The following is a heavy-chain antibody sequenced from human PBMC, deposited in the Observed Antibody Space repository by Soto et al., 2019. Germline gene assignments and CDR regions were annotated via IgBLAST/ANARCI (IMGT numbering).Heavy chain of an antibody. V-gene: IGHV1-18*01. J-gene: IGHJ4*02. Sequence: ASVKVSCKASGYTFTNYGISWVRQAPGQGLEWMGWISAYSGNTSYAQELQGRVTMTTDTSTTTAYMELRSLRSDDTAVFYCARDFYDYVWGSYRPLGYWGQGTXVTVSS. CDR2: ISAYSGNT. D-gene: IGHD3-16*02. CDR1: GYTFTNYG. CDR3: ARDFYDYVWGSYRPLGY.